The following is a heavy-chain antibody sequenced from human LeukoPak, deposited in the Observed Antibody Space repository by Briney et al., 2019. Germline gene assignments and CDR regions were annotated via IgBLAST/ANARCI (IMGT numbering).Heavy chain of an antibody. D-gene: IGHD3-3*01. J-gene: IGHJ4*02. CDR3: ARDSNDFWSGYFSLDY. Sequence: PGGSLRLSCAASGFTFSSYGMHWVRQAPGKGLEWVAVIWYDGSNKYYADSVKGRFTISRDNSKNTLYLQMNSLRAEDTAVYYCARDSNDFWSGYFSLDYWGQGTLVTVSS. CDR1: GFTFSSYG. CDR2: IWYDGSNK. V-gene: IGHV3-33*01.